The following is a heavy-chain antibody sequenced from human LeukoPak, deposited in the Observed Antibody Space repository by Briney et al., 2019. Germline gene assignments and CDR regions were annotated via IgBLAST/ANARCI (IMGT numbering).Heavy chain of an antibody. CDR1: GFTFSSYS. CDR2: ISYTSITI. J-gene: IGHJ3*02. V-gene: IGHV3-48*01. Sequence: GGSLRLSCVASGFTFSSYSMNWVRQAPGQGLEWISYISYTSITIYYADSVKGRFTISRDNSKNTLYLQMNSLRAEDTAVYYCAKDSGATGYAFDIWGQGTMVTVSS. CDR3: AKDSGATGYAFDI. D-gene: IGHD1-26*01.